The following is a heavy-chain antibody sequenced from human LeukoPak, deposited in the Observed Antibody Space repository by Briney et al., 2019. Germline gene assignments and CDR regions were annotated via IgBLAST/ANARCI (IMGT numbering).Heavy chain of an antibody. Sequence: PSETLSLTCAVYGGSFSGYYWSWIRQPPRKGLEWIGEINHSGSTNYNPSLKSRVTISVDTSKNQFSLKLSSVTAADTAVYYCARGRLLWFGELLSSNNWFDPWGQGTLVTVSS. D-gene: IGHD3-10*01. CDR1: GGSFSGYY. CDR3: ARGRLLWFGELLSSNNWFDP. J-gene: IGHJ5*02. V-gene: IGHV4-34*01. CDR2: INHSGST.